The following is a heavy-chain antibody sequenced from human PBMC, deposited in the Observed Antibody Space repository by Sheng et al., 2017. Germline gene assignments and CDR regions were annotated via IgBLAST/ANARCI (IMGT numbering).Heavy chain of an antibody. V-gene: IGHV4-4*07. Sequence: QVQLQESGPGLVKPSETLSLTCTVSGGSISSYYCSWIRQPAGKGLEWIGHIYTSGSTNYNPSLKSRVTMSVDTSKNQFSLKLSSVTAADTAVYYCARDTQYYDGSGYYSLVDYWGQGTLVTVSS. CDR2: IYTSGST. J-gene: IGHJ4*02. CDR1: GGSISSYY. D-gene: IGHD3-22*01. CDR3: ARDTQYYDGSGYYSLVDY.